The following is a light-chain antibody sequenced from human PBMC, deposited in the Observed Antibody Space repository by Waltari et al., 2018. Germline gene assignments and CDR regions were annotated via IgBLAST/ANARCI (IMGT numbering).Light chain of an antibody. Sequence: QLVLTQSPSASASLGDSVKLTCTLSSGQSSYTSYSIAWPQQQPGKGPRFLMKLNSDGSHKRGDGIPDRFSGSSSGAERYLTISSLQSADEADYYCQTWGAGFQIFGGGTKLAVL. J-gene: IGLJ2*01. V-gene: IGLV4-69*01. CDR1: SGQSSYT. CDR3: QTWGAGFQI. CDR2: LNSDGSH.